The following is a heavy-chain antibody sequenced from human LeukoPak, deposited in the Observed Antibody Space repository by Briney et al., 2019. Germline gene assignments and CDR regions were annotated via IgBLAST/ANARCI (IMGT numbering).Heavy chain of an antibody. Sequence: PGGSLRLSCAASGFTFSSYSMNWVRQAPGKGLEWVSSISSSSSYIYYADSVKGRFTISRDNAKNSLYLQMNSLRAEDTAVYYCARYCSSTSCPTHYYFGMDVWGQGPTVTVSS. CDR2: ISSSSSYI. J-gene: IGHJ6*02. CDR3: ARYCSSTSCPTHYYFGMDV. V-gene: IGHV3-21*01. D-gene: IGHD2-2*01. CDR1: GFTFSSYS.